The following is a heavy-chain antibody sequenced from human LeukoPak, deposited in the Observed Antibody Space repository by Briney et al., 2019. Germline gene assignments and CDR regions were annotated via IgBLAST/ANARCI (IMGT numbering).Heavy chain of an antibody. CDR2: FIPILGIA. D-gene: IGHD2-2*02. J-gene: IGHJ3*02. CDR1: GGTFSSYT. V-gene: IGHV1-69*02. Sequence: SVKVSCKASGGTFSSYTISWVRQAPGQGLEWMGRFIPILGIANYAQQFQGRVTITADKSTSTAYMEPSSLRSEDTAVHYCSSLYCSSTSCYTLSAFDIWGQGTMVTVSS. CDR3: SSLYCSSTSCYTLSAFDI.